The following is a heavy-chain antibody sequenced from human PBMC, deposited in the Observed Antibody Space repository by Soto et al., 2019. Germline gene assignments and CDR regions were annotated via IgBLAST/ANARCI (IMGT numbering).Heavy chain of an antibody. CDR3: ARIRSGSWQPDFDY. V-gene: IGHV4-4*02. CDR1: GGSISSSNW. CDR2: IYHSGST. J-gene: IGHJ4*02. D-gene: IGHD6-13*01. Sequence: SETLSLTCAVSGGSISSSNWWSWVRQPPGKGLEWIGEIYHSGSTNYNPSLKSRVTISVDKSKNQFSLKLSSVTAADTAVYYCARIRSGSWQPDFDYWGQGTLVTVSS.